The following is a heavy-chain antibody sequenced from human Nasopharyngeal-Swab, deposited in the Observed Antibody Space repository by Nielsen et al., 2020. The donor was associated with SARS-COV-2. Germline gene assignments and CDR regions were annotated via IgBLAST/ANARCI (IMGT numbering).Heavy chain of an antibody. CDR3: AKDVNSALVSGYGMDV. V-gene: IGHV3-9*01. J-gene: IGHJ6*02. D-gene: IGHD5-18*01. Sequence: SLKISCAASGFTFSTYWMHWVRQAPGKGLEWVSGVNWNSAAIHYADSVKGRFTISRDNAKNSLYLQMNSLRSEDTALYYCAKDVNSALVSGYGMDVWGRGTTVTVSS. CDR2: VNWNSAAI. CDR1: GFTFSTYW.